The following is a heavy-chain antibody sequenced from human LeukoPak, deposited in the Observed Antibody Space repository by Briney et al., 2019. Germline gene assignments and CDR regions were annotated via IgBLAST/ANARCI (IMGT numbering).Heavy chain of an antibody. D-gene: IGHD2-2*01. CDR1: GGSISSSSYY. Sequence: SATLSLTCTVSGGSISSSSYYWGWIRQPPGKGLEWIGSIYYSGSTNYNPSLKSRVTISVDTSKNQFSLKLSSVTAADTAVYYCARHRPAPYCSSTSCYPRGSWFDPWGQGTLVTVSS. V-gene: IGHV4-39*01. J-gene: IGHJ5*02. CDR3: ARHRPAPYCSSTSCYPRGSWFDP. CDR2: IYYSGST.